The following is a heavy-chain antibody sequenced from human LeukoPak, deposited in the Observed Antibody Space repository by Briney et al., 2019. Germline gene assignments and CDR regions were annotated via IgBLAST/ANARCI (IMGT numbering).Heavy chain of an antibody. Sequence: SETLSLTCTVSGGSISGDHWNWIRQPPGKGLEWIGNIYYSGNTNYNPSLKSRVTISVDTSKNQFSLKLSSVTAADTAVYYCARLTGEDDASDYWGQGTLVTVSS. CDR2: IYYSGNT. J-gene: IGHJ4*02. V-gene: IGHV4-59*12. CDR1: GGSISGDH. CDR3: ARLTGEDDASDY. D-gene: IGHD7-27*01.